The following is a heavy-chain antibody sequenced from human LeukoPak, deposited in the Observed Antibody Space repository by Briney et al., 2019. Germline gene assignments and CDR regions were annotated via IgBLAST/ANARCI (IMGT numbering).Heavy chain of an antibody. D-gene: IGHD5-24*01. CDR1: GFTFSSYA. V-gene: IGHV3-30*04. CDR2: ISYDGTNR. Sequence: GGSLRLSCAASGFTFSSYAMHWVRQAPGKGLEWVALISYDGTNRYYADSVKGRFTISRDNSKNTLYLQMNSLRAEDTTVYYCARDGRDGYNYFDYWGQGTLVTVSS. CDR3: ARDGRDGYNYFDY. J-gene: IGHJ4*02.